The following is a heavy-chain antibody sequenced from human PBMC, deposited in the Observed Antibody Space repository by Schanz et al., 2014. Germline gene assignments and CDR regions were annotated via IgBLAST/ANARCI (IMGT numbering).Heavy chain of an antibody. CDR3: ALREKPYGPFAS. CDR2: VFPNGIT. D-gene: IGHD3-10*01. Sequence: QVQLQESGPGLVKPSQTLSLTCTVSGGSIRSGTYYWSWIRQPAGKALEWVGRVFPNGITNYNPSLKSRAPISLDPPKNQFSRPLPPRTAADTAVYYCALREKPYGPFASWGQGALVTVSS. V-gene: IGHV4-61*02. CDR1: GGSIRSGTYY. J-gene: IGHJ4*02.